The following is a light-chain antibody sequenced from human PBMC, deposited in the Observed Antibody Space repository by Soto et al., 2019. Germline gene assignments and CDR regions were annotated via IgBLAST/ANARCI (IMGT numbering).Light chain of an antibody. CDR2: DAS. Sequence: DIQMTQSPSTLSASVGDRVTITCRASQSISSWLAWYQQKPGKAPKLLIYDASSLESGVPSRFSGSGSGTEFTLTISSLQRDDFATYYCQQYNSSPTFGQGTKVEIK. V-gene: IGKV1-5*01. CDR3: QQYNSSPT. CDR1: QSISSW. J-gene: IGKJ1*01.